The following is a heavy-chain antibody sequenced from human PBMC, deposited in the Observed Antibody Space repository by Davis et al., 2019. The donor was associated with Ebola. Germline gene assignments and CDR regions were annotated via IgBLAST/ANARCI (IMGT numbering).Heavy chain of an antibody. CDR3: ASQNSGLYGMGV. D-gene: IGHD4-23*01. CDR2: ISSSSSSI. J-gene: IGHJ6*02. V-gene: IGHV3-21*01. Sequence: PGGSLRLSCAASGFTFSSYTMNWVRQAPGKGLEWVSSISSSSSSIYYADSLKGRFTISRDNAKNSVYLQMNSLRAEDTAVYYCASQNSGLYGMGVWGQGTTVTVSS. CDR1: GFTFSSYT.